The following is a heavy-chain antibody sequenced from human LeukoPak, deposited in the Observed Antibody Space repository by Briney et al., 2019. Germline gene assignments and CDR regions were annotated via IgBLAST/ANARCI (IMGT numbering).Heavy chain of an antibody. D-gene: IGHD3-9*01. CDR1: GFTFSSYA. J-gene: IGHJ6*02. V-gene: IGHV3-30-3*01. CDR2: ISYDGSNK. CDR3: ARDAGDDYDILTGYPSNGMDV. Sequence: GGSLRLSCAASGFTFSSYAMHWVRQAPGKGLEWVAVISYDGSNKYYADSVKGRFTISRDNSKDTLYLQMNSLRAEDTAVYYCARDAGDDYDILTGYPSNGMDVWGQGTTVTVS.